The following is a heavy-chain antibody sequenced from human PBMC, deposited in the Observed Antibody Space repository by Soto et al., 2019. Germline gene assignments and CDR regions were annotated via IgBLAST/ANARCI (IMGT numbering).Heavy chain of an antibody. Sequence: QVQLVQSGAEVKKPGSSVKVSCKASGGTFSSYAISWVRQAPGQGLEWMGGIIPIFGTATYAQKFQGRVTITADESTSTAYMALSSLRSEDTAVYYCARPLGATIRGWFDPWGQGTLVTVSS. CDR1: GGTFSSYA. D-gene: IGHD5-12*01. CDR3: ARPLGATIRGWFDP. J-gene: IGHJ5*02. V-gene: IGHV1-69*12. CDR2: IIPIFGTA.